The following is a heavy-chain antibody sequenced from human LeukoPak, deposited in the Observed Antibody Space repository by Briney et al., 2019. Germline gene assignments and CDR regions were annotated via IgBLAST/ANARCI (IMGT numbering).Heavy chain of an antibody. J-gene: IGHJ5*02. CDR3: ARDQGRDYDFWSGYYSNWFDP. V-gene: IGHV4-59*01. CDR2: IYYSGST. D-gene: IGHD3-3*01. CDR1: GGSISSYY. Sequence: SETLSLTCPVTGGSISSYYWSWIRQPPGRGLEWIGYIYYSGSTNYNPSLKSRVTISVDTSKNQFSLKLSSVTAADTAVYYCARDQGRDYDFWSGYYSNWFDPWRQGTLVTVSS.